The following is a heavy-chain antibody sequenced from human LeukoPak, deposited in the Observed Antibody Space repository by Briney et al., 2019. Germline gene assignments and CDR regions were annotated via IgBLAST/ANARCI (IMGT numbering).Heavy chain of an antibody. CDR3: ARGRGPWVVVPAASRGNWFDP. D-gene: IGHD2-2*01. J-gene: IGHJ5*02. V-gene: IGHV1-8*01. CDR1: GYTFTSYD. Sequence: ASVKVSCKASGYTFTSYDINWVRQATGQGLEWMGWMNPNSGNTGYAQKFQGRVTMTRNTSISTAYMELSSLRSEDTAVYYCARGRGPWVVVPAASRGNWFDPWGQGTLVTVSS. CDR2: MNPNSGNT.